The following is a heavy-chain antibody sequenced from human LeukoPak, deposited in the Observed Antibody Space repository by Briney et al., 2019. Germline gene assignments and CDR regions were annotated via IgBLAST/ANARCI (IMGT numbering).Heavy chain of an antibody. Sequence: SETLSLTCAVYGGSFSGYYWSWIRQPPGKGLEWVGEINHSGSTNYNPSLKSRVTISVDTSKNQFSLKLSSVTAADTAVYYCARVKQQRFDYWGQGTLVTVSS. CDR1: GGSFSGYY. CDR2: INHSGST. V-gene: IGHV4-34*01. D-gene: IGHD6-13*01. CDR3: ARVKQQRFDY. J-gene: IGHJ4*02.